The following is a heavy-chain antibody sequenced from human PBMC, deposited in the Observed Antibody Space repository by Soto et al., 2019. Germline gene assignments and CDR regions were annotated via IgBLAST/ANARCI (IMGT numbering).Heavy chain of an antibody. Sequence: ASVKVSCKASGGTFSSYAISWVRQAPGQGLEWMGGIIPIFGTANYAQKFQGRVTITADESTSTAYMELSSLRSEDTAVYYCARGKMGSGWYADYYYYYGMDVWGQGTTVTVS. D-gene: IGHD6-19*01. CDR1: GGTFSSYA. V-gene: IGHV1-69*13. CDR3: ARGKMGSGWYADYYYYYGMDV. CDR2: IIPIFGTA. J-gene: IGHJ6*02.